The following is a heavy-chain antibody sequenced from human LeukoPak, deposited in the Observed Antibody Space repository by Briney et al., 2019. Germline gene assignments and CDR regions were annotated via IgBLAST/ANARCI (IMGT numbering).Heavy chain of an antibody. CDR1: GGSITSHY. J-gene: IGHJ3*02. CDR3: TRLLDNDSSGDPDTFDM. Sequence: PSETLSLTCTVSGGSITSHYWSWIRQAPGKGLEGIGFIYYSGRTKYNPPLQSRVTISLDTSEKKFSLKVTSVTAADTAVYYCTRLLDNDSSGDPDTFDMWGQGTVVTVSS. D-gene: IGHD3-22*01. V-gene: IGHV4-59*08. CDR2: IYYSGRT.